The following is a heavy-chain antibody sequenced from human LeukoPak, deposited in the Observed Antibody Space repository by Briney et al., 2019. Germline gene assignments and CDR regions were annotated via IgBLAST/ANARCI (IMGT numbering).Heavy chain of an antibody. CDR2: IHHSGNT. Sequence: SETLSLTCAVSGGSVSSDNWWSWVRQPPGKGLEWIGEIHHSGNTNYSPSLRSRVTMSLDKSRNQFSLKLNSVTAADTAVYYCAKAGVWLPAVWGQGTLVTVSS. CDR3: AKAGVWLPAV. CDR1: GGSVSSDNW. J-gene: IGHJ4*02. V-gene: IGHV4-4*02. D-gene: IGHD3-9*01.